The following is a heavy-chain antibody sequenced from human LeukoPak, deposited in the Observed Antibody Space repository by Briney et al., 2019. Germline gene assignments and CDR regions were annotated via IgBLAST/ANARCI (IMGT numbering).Heavy chain of an antibody. D-gene: IGHD6-13*01. CDR2: IKSKTDGGTT. Sequence: GGSLRLSCAASGFTFSNAWMSWVRQAPGKGLEWVGRIKSKTDGGTTDYAAPVKGRFTISRDDSKNTLYLQMNSLKTEDTAVYYCTTWTHIAAAGYVPTFDYWGQGTLVTVSS. CDR1: GFTFSNAW. J-gene: IGHJ4*02. CDR3: TTWTHIAAAGYVPTFDY. V-gene: IGHV3-15*01.